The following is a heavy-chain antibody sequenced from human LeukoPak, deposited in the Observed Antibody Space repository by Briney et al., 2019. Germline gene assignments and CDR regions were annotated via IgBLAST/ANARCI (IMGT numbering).Heavy chain of an antibody. V-gene: IGHV1-46*01. CDR3: ARETSTGCFDY. J-gene: IGHJ4*02. CDR2: INTSGGST. Sequence: VGSVKVSCKASGYTFTSYYMHWVRQAPGQGLEWMGIINTSGGSTNYAQKFQGRVTMTRDTSTSTVYMELSSLRSEDTAVYYCARETSTGCFDYWGQGTLVTVSS. D-gene: IGHD4-17*01. CDR1: GYTFTSYY.